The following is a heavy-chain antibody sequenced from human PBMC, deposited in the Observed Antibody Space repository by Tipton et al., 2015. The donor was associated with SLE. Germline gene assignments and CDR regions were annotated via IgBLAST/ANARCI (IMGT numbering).Heavy chain of an antibody. CDR2: ISGSGDDT. V-gene: IGHV3-23*01. CDR3: AKGDTFTVTTGFAAFDY. CDR1: GVTFTNYV. D-gene: IGHD4-11*01. J-gene: IGHJ4*02. Sequence: LSPTCAVSGVTFTNYVLSWVRQAPGKGLEWVSGISGSGDDTYYADSVRGRFTVSRDNSKNTVYLQMNSLIAEDAAVYYCAKGDTFTVTTGFAAFDYWGQGTLVTVSS.